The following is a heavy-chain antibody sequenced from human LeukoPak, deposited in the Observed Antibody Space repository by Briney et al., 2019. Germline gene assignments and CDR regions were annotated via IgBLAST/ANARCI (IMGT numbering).Heavy chain of an antibody. Sequence: GGSLRLSCVGSGFTFRSHAMSWVRQAPEKGLEFVSGIYENGGTTYYADSVKGRFSISRDNSKNTLYLQMDSLRGEDTAVYYYAKDFRIGYSAHFDYWGQGALVTVSS. CDR1: GFTFRSHA. V-gene: IGHV3-23*01. D-gene: IGHD2-21*01. CDR3: AKDFRIGYSAHFDY. CDR2: IYENGGTT. J-gene: IGHJ4*02.